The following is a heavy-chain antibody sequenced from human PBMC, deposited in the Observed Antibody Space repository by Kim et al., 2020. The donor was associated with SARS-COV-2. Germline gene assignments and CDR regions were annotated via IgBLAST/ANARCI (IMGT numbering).Heavy chain of an antibody. V-gene: IGHV1-18*01. CDR3: ARDLKPTGITMIVVVTPWGY. CDR1: GYTFTSYG. D-gene: IGHD3-22*01. Sequence: ASVKVSCKASGYTFTSYGISWVRQAPGQGLEWMGWISAYNGNTNYAQKLQGRVTMTTDTSTSTAYMELRSLRSDDTAVYDCARDLKPTGITMIVVVTPWGYWGQGTLVTVSS. CDR2: ISAYNGNT. J-gene: IGHJ4*02.